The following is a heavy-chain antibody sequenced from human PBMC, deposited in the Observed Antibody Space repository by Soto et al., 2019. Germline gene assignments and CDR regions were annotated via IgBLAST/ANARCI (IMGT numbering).Heavy chain of an antibody. Sequence: PGGSLRLSCAASGFTFSSYGMHWVRQAPGKGLEWVAVISYDGSNKYYADSVKGRFTISRDNSKNTLYLQMNSLRAEDTAVYYCAKEPLRYCISTSCYAIDYWGQGTLVTSPQ. CDR1: GFTFSSYG. CDR3: AKEPLRYCISTSCYAIDY. D-gene: IGHD2-2*01. CDR2: ISYDGSNK. V-gene: IGHV3-30*18. J-gene: IGHJ4*02.